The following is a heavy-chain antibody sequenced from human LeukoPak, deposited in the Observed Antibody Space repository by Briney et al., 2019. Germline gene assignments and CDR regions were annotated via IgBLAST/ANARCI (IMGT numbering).Heavy chain of an antibody. D-gene: IGHD5-18*01. CDR2: TYHSGST. CDR3: ARGVDTASGDGFDT. Sequence: PSETLSLTCTVSGGSISRTGYSWSWIRQPPGQGLEWLAYTYHSGSTYYNPSLKSRLTISLDRSRNQFSLKLSSVTAADSAVYYCARGVDTASGDGFDTWGQGTMVTVSS. CDR1: GGSISRTGYS. J-gene: IGHJ3*02. V-gene: IGHV4-30-2*01.